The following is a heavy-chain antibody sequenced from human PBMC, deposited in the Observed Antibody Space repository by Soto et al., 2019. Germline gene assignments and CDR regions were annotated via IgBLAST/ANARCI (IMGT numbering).Heavy chain of an antibody. D-gene: IGHD1-26*01. Sequence: QVQLVQSGAEVKKPGASVKVSCKASGYTFTSYAMHWVRQAPGQRLEWMGWINAGNGNTKYSQKFQGRVTIPRDTSASTAYMELSSLRSEDTAVYYCARGLGIVGHTGGHDYWGQGTLVTVSS. CDR2: INAGNGNT. CDR3: ARGLGIVGHTGGHDY. J-gene: IGHJ4*02. CDR1: GYTFTSYA. V-gene: IGHV1-3*01.